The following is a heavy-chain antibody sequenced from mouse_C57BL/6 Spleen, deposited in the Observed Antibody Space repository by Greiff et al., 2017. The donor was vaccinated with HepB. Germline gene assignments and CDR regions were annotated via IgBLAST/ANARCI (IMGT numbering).Heavy chain of an antibody. V-gene: IGHV1-80*01. D-gene: IGHD2-4*01. CDR1: GYAFSSYW. CDR2: IYPGDGDT. J-gene: IGHJ2*01. CDR3: ARKGLRQAYLDY. Sequence: QVQLQQSGAELVKPGASVKISCKASGYAFSSYWMNWVKQRPGKGLEWIGQIYPGDGDTNYNGKFKGKATLTADKSSSTAYMQLSSLTSEDSAVYFCARKGLRQAYLDYWGQGTTLTVSS.